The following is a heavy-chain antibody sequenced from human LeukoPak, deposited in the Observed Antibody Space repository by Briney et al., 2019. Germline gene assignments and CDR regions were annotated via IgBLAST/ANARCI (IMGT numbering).Heavy chain of an antibody. CDR3: AREKSYCSSTSCYEGRYYYYGMDV. D-gene: IGHD2-2*01. V-gene: IGHV3-30-3*01. CDR2: ISYDGSNK. Sequence: PGRSLRLSCAASGFTFSSYAMHWVRQAPGKGLEWVAVISYDGSNKYYADSVKGRFTISRDNSKNTLYLQMNSLRAEDTAVYYCAREKSYCSSTSCYEGRYYYYGMDVWGQGTTVTVSS. J-gene: IGHJ6*02. CDR1: GFTFSSYA.